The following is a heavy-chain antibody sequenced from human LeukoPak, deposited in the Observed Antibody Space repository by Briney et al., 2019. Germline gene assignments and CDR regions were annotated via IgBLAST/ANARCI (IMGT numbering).Heavy chain of an antibody. CDR1: GGSFSGYY. CDR2: IYYSGST. Sequence: KPSETLSLTCAVYGGSFSGYYWSWIRQPPGKGLEWIGYIYYSGSTNYNPSLKSRVTISVDTSKNQFSLNLTSVTAADTAVYYCARQGGYYYYYGMDVWGQGTTVTVSS. CDR3: ARQGGYYYYYGMDV. V-gene: IGHV4-59*08. J-gene: IGHJ6*02. D-gene: IGHD2-15*01.